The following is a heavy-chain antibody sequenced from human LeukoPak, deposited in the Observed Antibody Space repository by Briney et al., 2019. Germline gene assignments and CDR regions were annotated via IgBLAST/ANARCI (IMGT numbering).Heavy chain of an antibody. D-gene: IGHD2-8*01. CDR3: AGVSRYYYYGMDV. CDR1: GYTLTELS. V-gene: IGHV1-24*01. J-gene: IGHJ6*02. Sequence: ASCKVSCKVEGYTLTELSMHWVRQAPGKGIEWMGGFDPEDGETIYAQKFQGRVTMTEDTSTDTAYMELSSLRSEDTAVYYCAGVSRYYYYGMDVWGQGTTVTVSS. CDR2: FDPEDGET.